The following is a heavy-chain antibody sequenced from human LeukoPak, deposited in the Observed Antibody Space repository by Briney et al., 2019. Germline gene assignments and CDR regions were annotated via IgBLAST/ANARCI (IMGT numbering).Heavy chain of an antibody. J-gene: IGHJ5*02. V-gene: IGHV3-11*06. D-gene: IGHD3-22*01. CDR3: ARGGVGPYYYDSSDKGNWFDP. Sequence: GGSLRLSCAASGFTFSDYYMSWIRQAPGKGLEWVSYISSSSSYTNYADSVKGRFTISRDNSKNTLYLQMNSLRAEDTAVYYCARGGVGPYYYDSSDKGNWFDPWGQGTLVTVSS. CDR2: ISSSSSYT. CDR1: GFTFSDYY.